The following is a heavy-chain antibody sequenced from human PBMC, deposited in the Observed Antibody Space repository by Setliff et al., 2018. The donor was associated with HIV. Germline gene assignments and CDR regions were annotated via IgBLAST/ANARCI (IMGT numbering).Heavy chain of an antibody. CDR2: MYSGGTT. Sequence: LSLSCSASGFTVSSNYMTWVRQAPGKGLEWVSVMYSGGTTYYADSVKGRFTISRDNSKNTLYLQMTSLRADDTAVYYCAKSGSYLKDYLDYGGQGTLVTVSS. D-gene: IGHD1-26*01. V-gene: IGHV3-53*01. CDR1: GFTVSSNY. CDR3: AKSGSYLKDYLDY. J-gene: IGHJ4*02.